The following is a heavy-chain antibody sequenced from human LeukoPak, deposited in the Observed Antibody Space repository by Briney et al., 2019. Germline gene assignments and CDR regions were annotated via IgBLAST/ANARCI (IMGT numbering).Heavy chain of an antibody. J-gene: IGHJ4*02. CDR2: IYYSGST. CDR3: ARGYCSSTSCPLGYFDY. V-gene: IGHV4-39*07. Sequence: PSETLSLTCTVSGGSISSSSYYWGWIRQPPGKGLEWIGSIYYSGSTYYNPSLKSRVTISVDTSKNQFSLKLSSVTAADTAVYYCARGYCSSTSCPLGYFDYWGQGTLVTVSS. D-gene: IGHD2-2*01. CDR1: GGSISSSSYY.